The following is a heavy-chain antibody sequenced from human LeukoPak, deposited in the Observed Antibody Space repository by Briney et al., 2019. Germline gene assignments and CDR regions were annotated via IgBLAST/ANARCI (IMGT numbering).Heavy chain of an antibody. CDR3: ARLGYISGSDY. V-gene: IGHV1-2*02. CDR2: ISPNSGRT. D-gene: IGHD6-19*01. Sequence: GASVKVSCKASGYTFTGYYMHWVRQAPGQGLEWMGWISPNSGRTNYAQKFQGRVTMTRDTSISTAYMELSRLRSDDTAVYYCARLGYISGSDYWGQGTLVTVSS. CDR1: GYTFTGYY. J-gene: IGHJ4*02.